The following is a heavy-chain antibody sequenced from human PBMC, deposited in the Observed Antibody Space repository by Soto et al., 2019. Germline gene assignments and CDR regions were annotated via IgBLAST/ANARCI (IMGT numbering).Heavy chain of an antibody. D-gene: IGHD6-6*01. J-gene: IGHJ4*02. CDR2: MSYAGTYK. V-gene: IGHV3-30*18. CDR3: AKEMYPRTVLDSSSPWGDY. Sequence: GGSLRLSCAVCGFTFSDYGMHWVRQAPGKGLEWVAVMSYAGTYKYYADSVKGRFTISRDLSGNTLFLQMNSLRLEDTAVYFCAKEMYPRTVLDSSSPWGDYWGQGTLVTVSS. CDR1: GFTFSDYG.